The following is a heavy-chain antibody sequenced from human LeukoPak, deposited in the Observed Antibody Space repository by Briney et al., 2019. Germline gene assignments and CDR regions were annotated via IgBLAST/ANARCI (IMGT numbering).Heavy chain of an antibody. CDR3: AKDRLTLSAFDI. CDR2: ISSSGGVT. D-gene: IGHD3-16*01. CDR1: GFSFSSYG. J-gene: IGHJ3*02. Sequence: GGSLRLSCAASGFSFSSYGMSWVRQAPGKGLEWVSGISSSGGVTYYADSVKGRFTISRDNSKNMLYLQMNSLRAEDTAVYYCAKDRLTLSAFDIWGQGTMVTVSS. V-gene: IGHV3-23*01.